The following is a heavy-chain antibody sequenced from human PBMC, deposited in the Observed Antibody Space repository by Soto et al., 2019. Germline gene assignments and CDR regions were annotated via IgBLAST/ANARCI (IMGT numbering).Heavy chain of an antibody. CDR3: VKCVRAVEVGTYYYYYYMDV. Sequence: GGSLRLSCAVSGFTFSSHAMSWVRQAPGMGLEWVSANSGSGINTYYAVSVKGRFTISRDNSKNTLYLQMNSLRAEDTAIYYCVKCVRAVEVGTYYYYYYMDVWGKGTTVTVSS. J-gene: IGHJ6*03. CDR1: GFTFSSHA. D-gene: IGHD1-1*01. CDR2: NSGSGINT. V-gene: IGHV3-23*01.